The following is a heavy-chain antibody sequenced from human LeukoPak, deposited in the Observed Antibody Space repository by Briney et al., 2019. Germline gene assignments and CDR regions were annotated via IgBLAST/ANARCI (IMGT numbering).Heavy chain of an antibody. Sequence: GGSLRLSCAASGFTFSSYSMNWVRQAPGKGLEWVSSISSSSNYIYYADSVKGRFTISRDNAKNSLYLQMNSLRAEDTAVYYCARRGVGVAHDAFDIWGQGTMVTVSS. CDR1: GFTFSSYS. V-gene: IGHV3-21*01. J-gene: IGHJ3*02. CDR2: ISSSSNYI. CDR3: ARRGVGVAHDAFDI. D-gene: IGHD6-19*01.